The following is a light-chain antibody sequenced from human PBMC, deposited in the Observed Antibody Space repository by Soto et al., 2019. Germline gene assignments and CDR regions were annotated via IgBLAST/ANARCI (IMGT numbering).Light chain of an antibody. CDR1: SGDIGDYKS. V-gene: IGLV2-14*01. CDR2: EVS. Sequence: QSALAQPASVSGSPGQSITISCTGTSGDIGDYKSVSWYQQHPGKAPKLLISEVSNRPSGVSDRFSGSKSGNTASLTISGLQADDEADYYCSSYTIRDTLYVFGSGTKLTVL. J-gene: IGLJ1*01. CDR3: SSYTIRDTLYV.